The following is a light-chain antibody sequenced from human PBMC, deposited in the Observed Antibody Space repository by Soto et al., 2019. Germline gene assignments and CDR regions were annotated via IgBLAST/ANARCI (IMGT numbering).Light chain of an antibody. CDR3: QQYGSSLPVT. CDR2: AAS. V-gene: IGKV3-20*01. CDR1: QSLTNNY. Sequence: EIVLTQSPGTLSVAPGERATLSCRASQSLTNNYLAWYQQKPGQAPRLLIYAASSRATGIPDSFRRSGSETDFTLTLIRLEPDDFAVYYCQQYGSSLPVTFGGGTKVDIK. J-gene: IGKJ4*01.